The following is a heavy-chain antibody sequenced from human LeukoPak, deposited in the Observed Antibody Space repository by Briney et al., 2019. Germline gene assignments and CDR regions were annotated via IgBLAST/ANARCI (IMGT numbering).Heavy chain of an antibody. J-gene: IGHJ4*02. Sequence: SETLSLTCTVSGGSISGYYWSWIRQPAGKGLEWSGRISTSGNTNYSPSLMSRVTMSVDTSKNQFSPNLSSVTAADTAVYYCAREAAAGTGGRYFDYWGQGTLVTVSS. V-gene: IGHV4-4*07. D-gene: IGHD6-13*01. CDR1: GGSISGYY. CDR2: ISTSGNT. CDR3: AREAAAGTGGRYFDY.